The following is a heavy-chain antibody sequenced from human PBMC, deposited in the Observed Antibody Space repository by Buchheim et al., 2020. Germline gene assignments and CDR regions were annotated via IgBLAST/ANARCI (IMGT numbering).Heavy chain of an antibody. J-gene: IGHJ4*02. CDR1: GFTFSDYY. D-gene: IGHD3-10*01. V-gene: IGHV3-11*01. CDR3: AREGRHGGSYFFDF. CDR2: ISSSGGTI. Sequence: VQLVESGGGLVKPGGSLRLSCAASGFTFSDYYMSWIRQAPGKGLDWVLHISSSGGTIYYADSVKGRLTISRDNSKNSLYLHINSLRAEDTAVYYCAREGRHGGSYFFDFWGQGTL.